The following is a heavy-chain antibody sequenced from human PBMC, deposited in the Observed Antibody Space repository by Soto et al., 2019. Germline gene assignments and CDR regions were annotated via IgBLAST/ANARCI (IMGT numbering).Heavy chain of an antibody. CDR2: IIPIFGTA. Sequence: SLQVSCKASGGTFSSYAISWVRQAPGQGLEWMGGIIPIFGTANYAQKFQGRVTITADESTSTAYMELSSLRSEDTAVYYCARDATEYYYGSCTQTSYSYAVMAGWSQGTNVTV. CDR1: GGTFSSYA. J-gene: IGHJ6*02. D-gene: IGHD3-10*01. CDR3: ARDATEYYYGSCTQTSYSYAVMAG. V-gene: IGHV1-69*13.